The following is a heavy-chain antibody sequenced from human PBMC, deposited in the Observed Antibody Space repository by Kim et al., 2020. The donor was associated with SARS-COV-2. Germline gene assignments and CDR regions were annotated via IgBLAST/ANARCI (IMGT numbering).Heavy chain of an antibody. J-gene: IGHJ4*02. D-gene: IGHD3-10*01. V-gene: IGHV3-30*01. CDR3: ARDRGSGSIDY. CDR2: K. Sequence: KCYADSVTSIFTISRDKSKDTLYMQMNSLRAEDTAVYYCARDRGSGSIDYWGQGTLVTVSS.